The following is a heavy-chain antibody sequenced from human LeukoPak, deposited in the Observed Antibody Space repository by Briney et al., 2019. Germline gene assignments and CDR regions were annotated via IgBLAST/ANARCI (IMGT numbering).Heavy chain of an antibody. Sequence: SETLSLTCTVSGGSISSSSYYWGWIRQPPGKGLEWIGSLYYSVSTYYNPSLKSRVTISVDTSKNQFSLKLSSVTAADTAVYYCEGRAVDGSGSYYNSFDYWGQGTLVTVSS. V-gene: IGHV4-39*01. J-gene: IGHJ4*02. D-gene: IGHD3-10*01. CDR2: LYYSVST. CDR1: GGSISSSSYY. CDR3: EGRAVDGSGSYYNSFDY.